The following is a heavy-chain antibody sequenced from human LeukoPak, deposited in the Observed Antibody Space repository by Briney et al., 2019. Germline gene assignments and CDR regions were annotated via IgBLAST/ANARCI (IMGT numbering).Heavy chain of an antibody. CDR2: IYYSRNT. CDR1: GGSISSSSYY. J-gene: IGHJ4*02. D-gene: IGHD6-19*01. CDR3: ARLLSSGLSSGAY. Sequence: SETLSLTCTVSGGSISSSSYYWGWIRQPPGKGLEWIGSIYYSRNTYYNPSLKSRVTISVDTSKNQFSLKLSSVTAADTAVYYCARLLSSGLSSGAYWGQGTLVTVSS. V-gene: IGHV4-39*07.